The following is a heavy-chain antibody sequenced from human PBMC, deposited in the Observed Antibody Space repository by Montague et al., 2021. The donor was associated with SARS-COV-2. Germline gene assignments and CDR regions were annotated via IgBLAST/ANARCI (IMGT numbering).Heavy chain of an antibody. CDR3: ARTRGYDPLFDF. CDR2: TYYSGST. D-gene: IGHD5-12*01. V-gene: IGHV4-59*01. J-gene: IGHJ4*02. CDR1: GGSISSNF. Sequence: SETLSLTCTVSGGSISSNFWSWIRQPPGKGLEWIGYTYYSGSTNYNPSLKSRVTISLDTSKKQFSLQLSSVTAADTAVYYCARTRGYDPLFDFWGQGTLGTVSS.